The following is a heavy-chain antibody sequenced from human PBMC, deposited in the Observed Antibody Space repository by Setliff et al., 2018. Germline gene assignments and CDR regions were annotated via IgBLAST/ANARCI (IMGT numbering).Heavy chain of an antibody. CDR1: GGSISSYY. Sequence: PSETLSLTCTVFGGSISSYYWRWMRQPAGKGLEWIGHIYSGGSANYNPSLKIRVTMSVDTSKNHFSLKLSSVTAEDTAVYYCARKGISALSGAFDMWCQGTMVTVAS. D-gene: IGHD1-26*01. V-gene: IGHV4-4*07. J-gene: IGHJ3*02. CDR2: IYSGGSA. CDR3: ARKGISALSGAFDM.